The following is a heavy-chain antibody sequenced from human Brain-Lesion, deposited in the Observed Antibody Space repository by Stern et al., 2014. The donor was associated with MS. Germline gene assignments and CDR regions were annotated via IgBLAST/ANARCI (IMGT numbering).Heavy chain of an antibody. CDR3: ARALQPYYFGTNGA. Sequence: MQLVESGPGLVKPSQTLSLTCSVSDGSISSGDYYWSWIRQPPGKGLEWIGYIYYSGRTYYNPSLGDTNYNPSLESRVTISVDASKNQFSLKLTSVTAADTAVYYCARALQPYYFGTNGAWGQGTLVTVSS. CDR2: IYYSGRT. V-gene: IGHV4-30-4*01. J-gene: IGHJ5*02. D-gene: IGHD3-10*01. CDR1: DGSISSGDYY.